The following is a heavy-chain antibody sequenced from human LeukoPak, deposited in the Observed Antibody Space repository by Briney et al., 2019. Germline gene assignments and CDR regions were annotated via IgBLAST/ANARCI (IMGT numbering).Heavy chain of an antibody. CDR3: ARGGSYDEGIDS. V-gene: IGHV3-21*01. Sequence: GGSLRLSCAASGFTFSSYSMNWVRQAPGKGVEWVSSISSSSSYIFYADSVKGRFPISRDNAKNSLYRQMNSLRAEDTAVDYCARGGSYDEGIDSWGQGTLVTVSS. J-gene: IGHJ4*02. D-gene: IGHD1-26*01. CDR1: GFTFSSYS. CDR2: ISSSSSYI.